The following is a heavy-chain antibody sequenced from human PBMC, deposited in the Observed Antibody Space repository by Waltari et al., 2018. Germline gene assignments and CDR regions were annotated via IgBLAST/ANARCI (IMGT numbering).Heavy chain of an antibody. J-gene: IGHJ4*02. CDR2: IYRSGRT. V-gene: IGHV4-4*02. Sequence: QLQLQESGPGLVKPLGTLSLTSPVSGDSLTSNYWWSWVRQPPKKGLEWIGQIYRSGRTNYNPSLESRVTISLDTSNNQFSLKLTSTTAADTAIYYCARDRGRGLYLDSWGQGTLVTVSP. CDR1: GDSLTSNYW. D-gene: IGHD2-15*01. CDR3: ARDRGRGLYLDS.